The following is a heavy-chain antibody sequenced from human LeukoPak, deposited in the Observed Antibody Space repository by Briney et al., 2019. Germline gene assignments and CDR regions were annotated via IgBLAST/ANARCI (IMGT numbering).Heavy chain of an antibody. V-gene: IGHV1-69*02. CDR1: GYTFTGYY. Sequence: ASVKVSCKASGYTFTGYYMHWVRQAPGQGLEWMGRIIPILGIANYAQKFQGRVTITADKSTSTAYMELSSLRSEDTAVYYCASAPLGFYDWFDPWGQGTLVTVSS. CDR3: ASAPLGFYDWFDP. CDR2: IIPILGIA. J-gene: IGHJ5*02. D-gene: IGHD3-16*01.